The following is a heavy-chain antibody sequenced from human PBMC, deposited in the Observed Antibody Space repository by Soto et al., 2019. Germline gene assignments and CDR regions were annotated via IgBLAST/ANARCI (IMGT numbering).Heavy chain of an antibody. J-gene: IGHJ6*02. Sequence: LRLSCAASGFTFDDYAMHWVRQAPGKGLEWVSGISWNSGSIGYADSVKGRFTISRDNAKNSLYLQMNSLRAEDTALYYCAKDAMVRDYYYYGMDVWGQGTTVTVSS. CDR1: GFTFDDYA. D-gene: IGHD3-10*01. CDR2: ISWNSGSI. CDR3: AKDAMVRDYYYYGMDV. V-gene: IGHV3-9*01.